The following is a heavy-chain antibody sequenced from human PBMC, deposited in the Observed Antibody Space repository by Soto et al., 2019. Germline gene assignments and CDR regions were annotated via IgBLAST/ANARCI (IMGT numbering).Heavy chain of an antibody. J-gene: IGHJ3*02. CDR1: GGSISSFY. CDR2: IYYSGTT. Sequence: SETLSLTCTVSGGSISSFYWSWIRQPPGKGLEWIGYIYYSGTTKYNPSLKSRVTISVDTSKNQFSLNLSSVTAADTAVYYCACHLSSVTTGVLDISAQRTTVPVSS. V-gene: IGHV4-59*08. CDR3: ACHLSSVTTGVLDI. D-gene: IGHD4-17*01.